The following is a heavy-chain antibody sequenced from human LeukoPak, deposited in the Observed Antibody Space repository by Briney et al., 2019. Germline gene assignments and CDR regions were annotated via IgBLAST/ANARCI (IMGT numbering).Heavy chain of an antibody. CDR2: ISGSGGAT. CDR1: GFTFSSYD. CDR3: ARGDDSGYYDYFDY. V-gene: IGHV3-23*01. D-gene: IGHD3-22*01. Sequence: GGSLRLSCAASGFTFSSYDMNWVRQAPGKGLAWVSTISGSGGATYYAASVKGRFTISRDFSKNTVFLHMNSLRAEDTAMYYCARGDDSGYYDYFDYWGQGALVTVSS. J-gene: IGHJ4*02.